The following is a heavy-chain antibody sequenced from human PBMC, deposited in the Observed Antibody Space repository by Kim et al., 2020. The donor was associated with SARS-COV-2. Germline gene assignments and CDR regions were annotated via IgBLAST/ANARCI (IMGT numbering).Heavy chain of an antibody. J-gene: IGHJ6*02. CDR2: INPSGGST. V-gene: IGHV1-46*01. Sequence: ASVKVSCKASGYTFTSYYMHWVRQAPGQGLEWMGIINPSGGSTSYAQKFQGRVTMTRDTSTSTVYMELSSLRSEDTAVYYCAREIVVVPAAIENIYYYYYYGMDVWGQGTTVTVSS. CDR1: GYTFTSYY. CDR3: AREIVVVPAAIENIYYYYYYGMDV. D-gene: IGHD2-2*02.